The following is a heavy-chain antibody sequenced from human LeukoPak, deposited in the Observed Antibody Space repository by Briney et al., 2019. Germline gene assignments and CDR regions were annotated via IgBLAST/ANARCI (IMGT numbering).Heavy chain of an antibody. CDR3: ARRRITTVRGVIIKFPLDY. V-gene: IGHV4-34*01. D-gene: IGHD3-10*01. CDR1: GGSFSGYY. Sequence: SETLSLTCAVYGGSFSGYYWSWIRQPPGKGLEWIGEINHSGSTNYNPSLKSRVTISVDTSKNQFSLKLSSVTAADTAVYYCARRRITTVRGVIIKFPLDYWGQGTLVTVSS. J-gene: IGHJ4*02. CDR2: INHSGST.